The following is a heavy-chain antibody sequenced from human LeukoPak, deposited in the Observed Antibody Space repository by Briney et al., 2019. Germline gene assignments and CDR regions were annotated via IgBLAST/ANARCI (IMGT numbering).Heavy chain of an antibody. CDR1: GGSINNYY. Sequence: SETLSLTCTVSGGSINNYYWSWIRQSPGKGLEWTGYIYYRGSSNYNPSLKSRITMSVDTSKNQFSLKLSSVTAADTAVYYCARGVGGRRRDGYKLGFHFDYWGQGTLVTVSS. CDR2: IYYRGSS. J-gene: IGHJ4*02. V-gene: IGHV4-59*12. CDR3: ARGVGGRRRDGYKLGFHFDY. D-gene: IGHD5-24*01.